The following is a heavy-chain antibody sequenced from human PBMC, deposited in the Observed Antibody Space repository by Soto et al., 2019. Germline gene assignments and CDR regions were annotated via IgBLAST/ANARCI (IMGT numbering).Heavy chain of an antibody. CDR3: ARDPLSYDFWSGYFYRGSSGYGMDV. V-gene: IGHV3-7*01. J-gene: IGHJ6*02. CDR1: GFTFSSYW. Sequence: GGSLRLSCAASGFTFSSYWMSWVRQAPGKGLEWVANIKQDGSEKYYVDSVKGRFTISRANAQNSLYLQMNSMRAEATAVYYCARDPLSYDFWSGYFYRGSSGYGMDVWGQGTTVTVSS. CDR2: IKQDGSEK. D-gene: IGHD3-3*01.